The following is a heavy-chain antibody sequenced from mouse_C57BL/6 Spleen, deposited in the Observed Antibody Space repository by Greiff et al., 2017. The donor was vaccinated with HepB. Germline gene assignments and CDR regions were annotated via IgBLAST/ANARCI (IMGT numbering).Heavy chain of an antibody. V-gene: IGHV1-80*01. CDR1: GYAFSSYW. Sequence: VQLQQSGAELVKPGASVKISCKASGYAFSSYWMNWVKQRPGKGLEWIGQIYPGDGDTNYNGKFKGKATLTADKSSSTAYMQLSSLTSEDSAVYFCAIGWNPDAWFAYWGQGTLVTVSA. CDR2: IYPGDGDT. D-gene: IGHD2-3*01. CDR3: AIGWNPDAWFAY. J-gene: IGHJ3*01.